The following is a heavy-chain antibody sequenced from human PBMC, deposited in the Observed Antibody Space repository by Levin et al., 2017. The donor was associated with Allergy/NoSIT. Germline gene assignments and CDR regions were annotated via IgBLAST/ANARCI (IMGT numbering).Heavy chain of an antibody. CDR3: AREKEIAVGGGFDY. CDR2: ITWKGGRP. CDR1: GFTFDDYG. D-gene: IGHD6-19*01. J-gene: IGHJ4*01. Sequence: SCAASGFTFDDYGMNWVRHAPGKGLEWVSGITWKGGRPGYADSVKGRFTISRDNAKNSLYLQMNSLRAEDTALYYCAREKEIAVGGGFDYWGQGTLVTVSS. V-gene: IGHV3-20*04.